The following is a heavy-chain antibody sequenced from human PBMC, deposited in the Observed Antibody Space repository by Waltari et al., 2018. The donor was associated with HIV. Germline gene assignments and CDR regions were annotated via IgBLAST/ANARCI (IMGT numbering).Heavy chain of an antibody. J-gene: IGHJ4*02. Sequence: QVQLQESGPGLVKPSQTLSLTCTVSGGSISNGDYYWSWIRQHPGKGLEWIGYIYYRGIPYYTPSLKSRVTISVDTSKNQFSLKLNSVTAADTGVYYCARVRYYYGSGSHFDYWGQGTLVTVSS. D-gene: IGHD3-10*01. CDR1: GGSISNGDYY. CDR2: IYYRGIP. V-gene: IGHV4-31*03. CDR3: ARVRYYYGSGSHFDY.